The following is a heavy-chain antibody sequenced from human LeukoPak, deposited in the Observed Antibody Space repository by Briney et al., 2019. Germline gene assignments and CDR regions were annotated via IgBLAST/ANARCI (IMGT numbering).Heavy chain of an antibody. V-gene: IGHV4-34*01. CDR1: GGSFGGYY. D-gene: IGHD6-13*01. CDR2: INHSGST. CDR3: AAVSWYSSSWYDY. J-gene: IGHJ4*02. Sequence: SETLSLTCAVYGGSFGGYYWSWIRQPPGKGLEWIGEINHSGSTNYNPSLKSRVTMSVDTSKNQFSLKLSSVTAADTAVYYCAAVSWYSSSWYDYWGQGTLVTVSS.